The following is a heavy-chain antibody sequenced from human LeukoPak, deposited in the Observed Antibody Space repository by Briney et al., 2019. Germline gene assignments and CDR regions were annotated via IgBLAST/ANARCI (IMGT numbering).Heavy chain of an antibody. Sequence: ASVKVSCKASGYTFTGYYMHWVRQAPGQGLEWMGWINPNSGGTNYAQKLQGRVTMTTDTSTSTAYMELRSLRSDDTAVYYCARDDGYCSGGSCNFDYWGQGTLVTVSS. V-gene: IGHV1-2*02. CDR3: ARDDGYCSGGSCNFDY. J-gene: IGHJ4*02. CDR1: GYTFTGYY. D-gene: IGHD2-15*01. CDR2: INPNSGGT.